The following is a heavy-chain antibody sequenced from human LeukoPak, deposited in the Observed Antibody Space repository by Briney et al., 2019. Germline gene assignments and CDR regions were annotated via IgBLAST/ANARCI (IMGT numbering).Heavy chain of an antibody. Sequence: PGGTLRLSCAGSGFTFSSYSMNWVRQAPGKGLEWVSYISSSSSTIYYADSVKGRFTISRDNAKNSLYLQMNSLRAEDTAVYYCARGENYYDSSGRASYFDYWGQGTLVTVSS. J-gene: IGHJ4*02. CDR2: ISSSSSTI. D-gene: IGHD3-22*01. CDR1: GFTFSSYS. V-gene: IGHV3-48*01. CDR3: ARGENYYDSSGRASYFDY.